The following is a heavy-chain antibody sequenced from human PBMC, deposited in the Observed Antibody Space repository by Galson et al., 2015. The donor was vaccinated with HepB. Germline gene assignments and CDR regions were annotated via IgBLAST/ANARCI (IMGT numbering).Heavy chain of an antibody. CDR2: INPNSGGT. Sequence: SVKVSCKASGYTFTGYYMHWVRQAPGQGLEWMGWINPNSGGTNYAQKFQGRVTMTRDTSISTAYMELSRLRSDDTAVYYCARLGHDYEMAFDIWGQGTMVTVSS. D-gene: IGHD4-17*01. CDR3: ARLGHDYEMAFDI. J-gene: IGHJ3*02. V-gene: IGHV1-2*02. CDR1: GYTFTGYY.